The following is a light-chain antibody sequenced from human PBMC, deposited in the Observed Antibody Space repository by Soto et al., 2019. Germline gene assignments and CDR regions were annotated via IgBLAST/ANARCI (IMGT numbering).Light chain of an antibody. CDR1: QGISNY. CDR3: QKYNSAPPLT. Sequence: DIQMTQSPSSLSASVGDRVTITCRASQGISNYLAWYQQKAGKVPKLLIYDASTLQSGVPSRFSGSGSGTDFTLTISSLQPADVATYYCQKYNSAPPLTFGGGTKVEIK. J-gene: IGKJ4*01. CDR2: DAS. V-gene: IGKV1-27*01.